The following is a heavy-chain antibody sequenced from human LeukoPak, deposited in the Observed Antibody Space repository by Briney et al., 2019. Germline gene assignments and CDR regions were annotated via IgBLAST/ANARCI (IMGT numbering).Heavy chain of an antibody. D-gene: IGHD4-17*01. Sequence: GGSLRLSCAASGFTFSSYSMNWVRQAPGKGLEWVSSISSSSSYIYYADSVKGRFTISRDNAKNSLYLQMNSPRAEDTAVYYCAREFRATDDYGDYGGSSWGQGTLVTVSS. J-gene: IGHJ4*02. V-gene: IGHV3-21*01. CDR1: GFTFSSYS. CDR3: AREFRATDDYGDYGGSS. CDR2: ISSSSSYI.